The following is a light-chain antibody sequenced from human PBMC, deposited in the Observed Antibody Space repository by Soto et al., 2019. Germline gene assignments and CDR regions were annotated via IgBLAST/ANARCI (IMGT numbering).Light chain of an antibody. CDR3: QQYYSYPPG. Sequence: ALRMTQSPSSFSASTGDRVTITCRASQGISSYLAWYQQKPGKAPKLLIYAASTLQSGVPSRFSGSGSGTDFTLTISCLQSEDFATYYCQQYYSYPPGFGPGTKVDIK. CDR2: AAS. V-gene: IGKV1-8*01. CDR1: QGISSY. J-gene: IGKJ3*01.